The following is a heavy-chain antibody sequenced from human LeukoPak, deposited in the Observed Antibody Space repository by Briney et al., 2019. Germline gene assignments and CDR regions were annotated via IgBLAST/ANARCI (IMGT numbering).Heavy chain of an antibody. D-gene: IGHD6-19*01. V-gene: IGHV4-61*02. J-gene: IGHJ3*02. CDR2: IYTSGST. Sequence: PSETLCLTWSVSGGSISSGSYYWSLIRQPAGKGLEWIGRIYTSGSTNYNPSLKSRVTISVDTYKNQFSLKLSSVTAADTAVYYCARAEYSSGPREDAFDIWGQGTMVTVSS. CDR3: ARAEYSSGPREDAFDI. CDR1: GGSISSGSYY.